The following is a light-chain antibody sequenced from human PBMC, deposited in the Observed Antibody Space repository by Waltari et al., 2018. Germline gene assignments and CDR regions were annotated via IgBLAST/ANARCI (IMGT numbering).Light chain of an antibody. V-gene: IGKV1-39*01. Sequence: DIQMTQSPSSLSASVGDSVTITCRTGQNMITYLNWFQQKPGRAPKLLIYASSTLQSGVPARFSGSASGTELTLTITSLQREDFATYYCQQSDSTPWTFGQGTKVEVK. CDR2: ASS. J-gene: IGKJ1*01. CDR1: QNMITY. CDR3: QQSDSTPWT.